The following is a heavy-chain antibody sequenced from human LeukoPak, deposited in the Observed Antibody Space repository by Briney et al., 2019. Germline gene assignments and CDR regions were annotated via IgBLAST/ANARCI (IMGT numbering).Heavy chain of an antibody. CDR2: ISGSGGST. CDR1: GFTFSSYA. CDR3: AKDQGISSGYYYFDY. J-gene: IGHJ4*02. Sequence: PGGSLRLSCAASGFTFSSYAMSWVRQAPEKGLEWVSAISGSGGSTYYADSVKGRFTISRDNSKNTLYLQMNSLRAEDTAVYYCAKDQGISSGYYYFDYWGQGTLVTVSS. V-gene: IGHV3-23*01. D-gene: IGHD3-22*01.